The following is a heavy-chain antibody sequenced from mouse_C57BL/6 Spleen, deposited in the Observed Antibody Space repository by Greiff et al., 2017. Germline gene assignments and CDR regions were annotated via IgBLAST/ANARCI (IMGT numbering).Heavy chain of an antibody. V-gene: IGHV14-1*01. CDR2: IDPEDGDT. CDR1: GFNIKDYY. Sequence: EVKLVESGAELVRPGASVKLSCTASGFNIKDYYMHWVKQRPEQGLEWIGRIDPEDGDTEYAPKFQGKATMTADTSSNTAYLQLSSLTSEDTAVYYCTAGYYSNYEDYYAMDYWGQGTSVTVSS. D-gene: IGHD2-5*01. CDR3: TAGYYSNYEDYYAMDY. J-gene: IGHJ4*01.